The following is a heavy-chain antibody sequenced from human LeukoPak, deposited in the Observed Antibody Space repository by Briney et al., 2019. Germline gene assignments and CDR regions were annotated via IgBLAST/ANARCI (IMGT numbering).Heavy chain of an antibody. CDR2: ISYSGST. CDR3: TRGEDGTGDYRPTYFDS. V-gene: IGHV4-59*08. J-gene: IGHJ4*02. D-gene: IGHD4-17*01. CDR1: SGSISSYY. Sequence: PSETLSLTCTVSSGSISSYYWSWIRQPPGKGLEWVGYISYSGSTNYNPSLKSRVTISVDTSKNQFSLKLSSVTAADTAVYYCTRGEDGTGDYRPTYFDSWGQGTLVTVSS.